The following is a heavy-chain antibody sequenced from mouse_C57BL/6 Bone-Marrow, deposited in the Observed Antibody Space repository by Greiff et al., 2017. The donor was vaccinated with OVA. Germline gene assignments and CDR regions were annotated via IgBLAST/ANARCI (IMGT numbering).Heavy chain of an antibody. CDR1: GFSFNTYA. D-gene: IGHD2-1*01. V-gene: IGHV10-1*01. Sequence: EVKVVESGGGLVQPKGSLKLSCAASGFSFNTYAMNWVRQAPGKGLEWVARIRSKSNNYATYYADSVKDRFTISRDDSESMLYLQMNNLKTEDTAMYYCVIPPFYYGNYVGRYYYAMDYWGQGTSVTVSS. J-gene: IGHJ4*01. CDR3: VIPPFYYGNYVGRYYYAMDY. CDR2: IRSKSNNYAT.